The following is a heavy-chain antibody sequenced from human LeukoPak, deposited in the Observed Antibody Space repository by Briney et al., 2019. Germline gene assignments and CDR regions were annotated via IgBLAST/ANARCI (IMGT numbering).Heavy chain of an antibody. V-gene: IGHV3-48*04. Sequence: GGSLRLSCAASGVTLSSDSRNWGRHAPGKGREWSSDISSSSRTIYYADSVKGRSTISRDNAKNSLFLQMNSLRAEDTAVYYCASSNYYDSSGYPSFDNWGQGTLVTVSS. CDR3: ASSNYYDSSGYPSFDN. CDR1: GVTLSSDS. CDR2: ISSSSRTI. D-gene: IGHD3-22*01. J-gene: IGHJ4*02.